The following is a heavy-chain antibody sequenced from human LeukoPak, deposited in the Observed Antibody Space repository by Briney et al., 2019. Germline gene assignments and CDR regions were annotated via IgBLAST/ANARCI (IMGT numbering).Heavy chain of an antibody. J-gene: IGHJ5*02. CDR3: ARESAALNWFDP. V-gene: IGHV4-59*01. CDR2: IYYSGST. Sequence: PSETLSLTCTVSGGSISSYYWSWIRQPPGKGLEWIGYIYYSGSTNYNPSFKSRVTISVDTSKNQFSLKLSSVTAADTAVYYCARESAALNWFDPWGQGTLVTVSS. D-gene: IGHD6-25*01. CDR1: GGSISSYY.